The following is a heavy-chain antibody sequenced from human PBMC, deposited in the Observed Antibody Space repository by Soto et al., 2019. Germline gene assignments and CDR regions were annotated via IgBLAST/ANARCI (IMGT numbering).Heavy chain of an antibody. CDR1: GFTFSNFA. D-gene: IGHD3-16*01. CDR2: ISYDGSHK. CDR3: AKGRAARGPGLYYFDY. J-gene: IGHJ4*02. V-gene: IGHV3-30-3*01. Sequence: GGSLRLSCAASGFTFSNFAMYWVRQAPGKGLEWVTVISYDGSHKYYADSVKGRFTISRDNSKNTLYLQMNNLRAEDTAVYYCAKGRAARGPGLYYFDYWGQGTLVTVSS.